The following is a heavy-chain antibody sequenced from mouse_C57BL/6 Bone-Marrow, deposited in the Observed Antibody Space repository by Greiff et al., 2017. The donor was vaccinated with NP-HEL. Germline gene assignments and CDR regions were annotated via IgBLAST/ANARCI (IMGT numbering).Heavy chain of an antibody. D-gene: IGHD1-1*01. Sequence: QVQLKESGAELMKPGASVKLSCKATGYTFTGYWIEWVKQRPGHGLEWIGEILPGSGSTNYNEKFKGKATFTADTSSNTAYMQLSSLTTEDSAMYYCARVLITTVVATGYFGVWGTGTTVPVSS. V-gene: IGHV1-9*01. CDR3: ARVLITTVVATGYFGV. CDR1: GYTFTGYW. CDR2: ILPGSGST. J-gene: IGHJ1*03.